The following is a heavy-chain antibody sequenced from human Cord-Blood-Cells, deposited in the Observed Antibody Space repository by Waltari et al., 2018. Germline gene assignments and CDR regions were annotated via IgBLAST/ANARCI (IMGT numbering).Heavy chain of an antibody. CDR2: IWYDGSNK. CDR1: GFTFSIYG. CDR3: AREDRGHYFDY. V-gene: IGHV3-33*01. D-gene: IGHD2-15*01. J-gene: IGHJ4*02. Sequence: QVQLVESGGGVVQPGRSLRLSCAASGFTFSIYGMHWCRQAPGKGLEWVAVIWYDGSNKYYADSVKGRFTISRDNSKNTLYLQMNSLRAEDTAVYYCAREDRGHYFDYWGQGTLVTVSS.